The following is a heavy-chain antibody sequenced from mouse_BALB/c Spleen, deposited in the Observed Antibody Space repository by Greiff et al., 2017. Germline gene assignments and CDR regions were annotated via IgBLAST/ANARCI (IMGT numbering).Heavy chain of an antibody. V-gene: IGHV5-17*02. CDR1: GFTFSSFG. CDR2: ISSGSSTI. J-gene: IGHJ3*01. CDR3: ASNAWFAY. Sequence: DVKLVESGGGLVQPGGSRKLSCAASGFTFSSFGMHWVRQAPEKGLEWVAYISSGSSTIYYADTVKGRFTISRDNPKNTLFLQMTSLRSEDTAMYYCASNAWFAYWGQGTLVTVSA.